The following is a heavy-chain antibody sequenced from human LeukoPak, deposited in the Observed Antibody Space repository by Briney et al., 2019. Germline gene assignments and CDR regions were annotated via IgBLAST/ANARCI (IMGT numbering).Heavy chain of an antibody. CDR2: ISSSSSYI. CDR1: GFTSSSYS. CDR3: ARGGDYYDSYFDY. D-gene: IGHD3-22*01. Sequence: GGSLRLSCAASGFTSSSYSMNWVRQAPGKGLEWVSSISSSSSYIYYADSVKGRFTISRDNAKNSLYLQMNSLRAEDTAVYYCARGGDYYDSYFDYWGQGTLVTVSS. V-gene: IGHV3-21*01. J-gene: IGHJ4*02.